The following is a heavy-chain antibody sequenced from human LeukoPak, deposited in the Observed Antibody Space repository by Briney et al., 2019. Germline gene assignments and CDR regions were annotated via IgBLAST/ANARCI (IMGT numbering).Heavy chain of an antibody. J-gene: IGHJ5*02. CDR2: IYYNGNT. V-gene: IGHV4-39*07. Sequence: SGTLSLTCTVSGGSISSSANYWGWIRQPPGRGLEWIANIYYNGNTYYNPSLKSRVTMSVDTSKNQFSLNLNSVTAADTAGYYCARLVEAYYGSGGNYLDPWGQGTLVTVSS. D-gene: IGHD3-10*01. CDR1: GGSISSSANY. CDR3: ARLVEAYYGSGGNYLDP.